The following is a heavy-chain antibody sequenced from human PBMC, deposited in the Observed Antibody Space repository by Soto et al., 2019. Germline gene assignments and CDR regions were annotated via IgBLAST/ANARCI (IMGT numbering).Heavy chain of an antibody. CDR2: IYYSGST. CDR1: GGAISSSSYY. CDR3: ARLFSSRVNPWFDP. V-gene: IGHV4-39*01. J-gene: IGHJ5*02. Sequence: PSETLSLTCAVSGGAISSSSYYCCCMRQPPWNGLEWIGSIYYSGSTYYNPSLKSRGTISVDTSKNQFSLNLSAVTAADAAVYYCARLFSSRVNPWFDPWGQGTLVTVSS. D-gene: IGHD6-13*01.